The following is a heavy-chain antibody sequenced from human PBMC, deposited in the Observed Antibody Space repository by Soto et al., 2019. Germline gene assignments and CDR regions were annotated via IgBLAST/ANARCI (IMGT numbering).Heavy chain of an antibody. Sequence: VQLVESGGGLVQPGESLRLSCVASGFNFNTYTMSWVRQAPGKGLEWVSSISSKSAYIYYADSVEGRFTVSRDNAKTSLYLQMTALRADDTAVYYCARVGRYYSESTESDWGQGTLVTVSS. D-gene: IGHD3-22*01. CDR3: ARVGRYYSESTESD. CDR1: GFNFNTYT. J-gene: IGHJ4*02. V-gene: IGHV3-21*01. CDR2: ISSKSAYI.